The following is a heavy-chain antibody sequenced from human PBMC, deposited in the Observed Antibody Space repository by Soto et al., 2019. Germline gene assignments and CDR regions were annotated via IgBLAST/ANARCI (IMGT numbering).Heavy chain of an antibody. CDR1: GYTFTSYA. CDR2: INAGNGNT. J-gene: IGHJ2*01. CDR3: ARGGSLYWYFDL. Sequence: QVQLVQSGDEVKKPGASVKVSCKASGYTFTSYAMHWVRQSPGHRLEWMGWINAGNGNTKYSQKFQGRVTITRDTTASTAYMELSSLRSEDTAVYYSARGGSLYWYFDLWGRGTLVTVSS. D-gene: IGHD1-26*01. V-gene: IGHV1-3*01.